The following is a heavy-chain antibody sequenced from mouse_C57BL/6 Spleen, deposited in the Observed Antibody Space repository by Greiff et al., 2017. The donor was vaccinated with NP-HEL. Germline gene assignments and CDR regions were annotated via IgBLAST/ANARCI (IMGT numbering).Heavy chain of an antibody. Sequence: QVQLKQPGAELVMPGASVKLSCKASGYTFTSYWMHWVKQRPGPGLEWIGEIDPSDSYTNYNQKFKGKSTLPVDKSSSTAYRSLSSRTSEDSAVYYGARTYEYDGGYYCDYWGQGTTLTVSA. CDR2: IDPSDSYT. J-gene: IGHJ2*01. CDR3: ARTYEYDGGYYCDY. CDR1: GYTFTSYW. D-gene: IGHD2-4*01. V-gene: IGHV1-69*01.